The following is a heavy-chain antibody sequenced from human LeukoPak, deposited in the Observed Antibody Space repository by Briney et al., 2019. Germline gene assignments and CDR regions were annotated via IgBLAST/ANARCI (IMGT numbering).Heavy chain of an antibody. CDR1: GYTFTSYY. CDR2: INPSGGST. D-gene: IGHD2-2*01. CDR3: ADLGYCSSTSCYPAPLLS. Sequence: ASVKVSCKASGYTFTSYYMHWVRQAPGQGLEWMGIINPSGGSTSYAQKFQGRVTMTRDTSTSTVYMELSSLRSEDTAVYYCADLGYCSSTSCYPAPLLSWGQGTLVTVSS. V-gene: IGHV1-46*01. J-gene: IGHJ4*02.